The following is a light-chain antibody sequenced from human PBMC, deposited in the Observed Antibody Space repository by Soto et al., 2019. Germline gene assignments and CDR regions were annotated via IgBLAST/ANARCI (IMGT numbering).Light chain of an antibody. V-gene: IGLV1-51*01. Sequence: QSVLTQPPSVSAAPGQKVTISCSGSSSNIGNNYVSWYQHLPGTAPKLLIYDNYKRPSGIPDRFSGSKSGTSATLGITGLQTGDEADYYCGTWDSSLSVVLFGGGTKHTVL. CDR3: GTWDSSLSVVL. CDR1: SSNIGNNY. J-gene: IGLJ2*01. CDR2: DNY.